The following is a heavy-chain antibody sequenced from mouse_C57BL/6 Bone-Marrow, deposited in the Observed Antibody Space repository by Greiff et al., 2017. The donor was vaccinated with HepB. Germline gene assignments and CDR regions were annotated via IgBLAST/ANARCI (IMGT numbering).Heavy chain of an antibody. J-gene: IGHJ2*01. Sequence: EVKLMESGPGLVKPSQSLSLTCSVTGYSITSGYYRNWIRQFPGNKLEWMGYISYDGSNNYNPSLKNRIPITRDTSKNQFFLKLNSVTTEDTATYYCARRDYYGSSLDYWGQGTTLTVSS. CDR1: GYSITSGYY. V-gene: IGHV3-6*01. D-gene: IGHD1-1*01. CDR2: ISYDGSN. CDR3: ARRDYYGSSLDY.